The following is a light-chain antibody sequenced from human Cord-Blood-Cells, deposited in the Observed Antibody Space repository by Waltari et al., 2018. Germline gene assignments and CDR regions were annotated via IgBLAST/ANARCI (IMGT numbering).Light chain of an antibody. V-gene: IGLV2-14*01. J-gene: IGLJ1*01. CDR3: SSYTSSSTLV. CDR1: SSDVGGYNY. Sequence: QSALTQPASVSGSPGQSITISCTGTSSDVGGYNYVSWYQQHPGKAPKLMIYDVSNRPSVVSNRFSCSKSGNTASLTISGLQAEDEADYYCSSYTSSSTLVFGTGTKVTVL. CDR2: DVS.